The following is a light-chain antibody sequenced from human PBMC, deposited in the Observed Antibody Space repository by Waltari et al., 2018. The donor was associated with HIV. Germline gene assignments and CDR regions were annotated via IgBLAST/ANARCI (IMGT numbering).Light chain of an antibody. V-gene: IGLV2-23*02. CDR2: EVS. CDR1: SSAVGSYNP. J-gene: IGLJ3*02. Sequence: QSALTQPAAVSGSPGQSITISCTGTSSAVGSYNPVSWYQQHPGKAPKLMIYEVSKRPSGVSNRFSGSKSGNTASLTISGLQAEDEADYYCCSYAGSRVFGGGTKLTVL. CDR3: CSYAGSRV.